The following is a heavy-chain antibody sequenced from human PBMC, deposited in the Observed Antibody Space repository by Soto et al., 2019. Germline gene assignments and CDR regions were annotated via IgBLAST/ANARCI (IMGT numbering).Heavy chain of an antibody. Sequence: ASVKVSCKASGYTFTSYDINWVRQATGQGLEWMGWMNPNSGNTGYAQKFQGRVTMTRNTSISTAYMELSSLRSEDTAVYYCARRLGYCSSTSCYGPEDYYYYMDVWGKGTTVTVSS. J-gene: IGHJ6*03. CDR2: MNPNSGNT. D-gene: IGHD2-2*01. CDR3: ARRLGYCSSTSCYGPEDYYYYMDV. CDR1: GYTFTSYD. V-gene: IGHV1-8*01.